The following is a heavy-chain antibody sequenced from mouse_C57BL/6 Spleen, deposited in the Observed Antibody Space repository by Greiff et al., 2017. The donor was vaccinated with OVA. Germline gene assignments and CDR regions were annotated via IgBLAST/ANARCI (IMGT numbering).Heavy chain of an antibody. V-gene: IGHV3-6*01. CDR3: ASSEELFDY. CDR2: ISYDGSN. J-gene: IGHJ2*01. Sequence: EVQLQQSGPGLVKPSQSLSLTCSVTGYSITSGYYWNWIRQFPGNKLEWMGYISYDGSNNYNPSLKNRISITRDTSKNQFFLKLHSVTTEDTATXYCASSEELFDYWGQGTTLTVSS. CDR1: GYSITSGYY.